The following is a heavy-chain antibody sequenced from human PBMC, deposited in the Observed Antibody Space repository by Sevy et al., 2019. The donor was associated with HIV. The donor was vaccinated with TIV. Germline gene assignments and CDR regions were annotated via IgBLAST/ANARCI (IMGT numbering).Heavy chain of an antibody. J-gene: IGHJ4*02. CDR1: RFTFSDYY. CDR3: ARGVYSFGYFDY. D-gene: IGHD5-18*01. CDR2: ISTSGNTI. Sequence: GESLKISCVTSRFTFSDYYMSWIRQAPGKGLEWVSYISTSGNTIYYADSVKGRFTISRDNAKNSLFLQMNSLGADDTAVYYCARGVYSFGYFDYWGQGTLVTVSS. V-gene: IGHV3-11*01.